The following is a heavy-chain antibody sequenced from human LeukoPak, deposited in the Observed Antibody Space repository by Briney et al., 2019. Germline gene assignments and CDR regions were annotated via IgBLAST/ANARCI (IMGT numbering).Heavy chain of an antibody. D-gene: IGHD5-24*01. J-gene: IGHJ4*02. CDR2: IYSGGSA. CDR3: ARGQFPDY. Sequence: QSGGSLRLSCAASGFTFSSYSMNWVRQAPGKGLEWVSVIYSGGSAYYADSVKGRFTISRDNTKNLLYLQMNSLRDEDTAVYYCARGQFPDYWGQGILLTVSS. V-gene: IGHV3-66*01. CDR1: GFTFSSYS.